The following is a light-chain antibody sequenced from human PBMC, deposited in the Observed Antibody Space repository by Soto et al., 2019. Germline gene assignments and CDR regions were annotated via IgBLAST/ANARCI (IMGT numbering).Light chain of an antibody. Sequence: DIQITQSPSTLSASVGDRVTITCRASQSISSWLAWYQQKPGKAPKLLIYKASSLDSVVPSRFSGSGSGTEFTLTISSLQPDDFATYCCQQYNSYPWTFGQGTKVDIK. V-gene: IGKV1-5*03. CDR3: QQYNSYPWT. CDR1: QSISSW. CDR2: KAS. J-gene: IGKJ1*01.